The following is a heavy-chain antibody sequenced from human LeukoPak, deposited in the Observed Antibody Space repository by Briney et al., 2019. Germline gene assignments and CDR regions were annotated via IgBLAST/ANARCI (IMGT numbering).Heavy chain of an antibody. V-gene: IGHV4-39*01. CDR3: ARRPPALGAFDI. CDR2: IYYSDSGTM. CDR1: GGSISRSSYY. Sequence: SETLSLTCTVSGGSISRSSYYWGWIRQSPGKGLEWIGSIYYSDSGTMYYNPSLKSRVTMPADTSKNQFSLRVSSVTAADTAVYYCARRPPALGAFDIWGQGTMVSVSS. J-gene: IGHJ3*02.